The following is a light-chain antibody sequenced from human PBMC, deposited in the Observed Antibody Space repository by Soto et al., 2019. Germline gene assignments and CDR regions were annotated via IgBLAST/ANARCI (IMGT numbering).Light chain of an antibody. J-gene: IGKJ5*01. V-gene: IGKV1-12*01. CDR1: QGINNS. CDR3: QEGDSYLQFT. Sequence: DIQMTQSPSSVSASVGDRVTITCRASQGINNSVAWYQQKPGQVPKLLIYAASTLNSGVPSRFSGSGSGTDFTLSITGLQPEDFATYYCQEGDSYLQFTFGHGT. CDR2: AAS.